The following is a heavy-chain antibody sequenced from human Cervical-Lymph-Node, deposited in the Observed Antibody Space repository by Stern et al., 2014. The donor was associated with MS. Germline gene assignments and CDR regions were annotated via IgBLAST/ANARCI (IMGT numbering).Heavy chain of an antibody. Sequence: DQLVESGGGVVQPGRSLRLSCAASGFTFSYHAMHWVRQAPGKGLGWGAVISYEGSDKNDADSVKGRFTISRDNSRNTLYLQMNSLRVDDTAVYYCARGGAVATSDYYFDYWGQGILVTVSS. V-gene: IGHV3-30*01. J-gene: IGHJ4*02. D-gene: IGHD5-12*01. CDR2: ISYEGSDK. CDR3: ARGGAVATSDYYFDY. CDR1: GFTFSYHA.